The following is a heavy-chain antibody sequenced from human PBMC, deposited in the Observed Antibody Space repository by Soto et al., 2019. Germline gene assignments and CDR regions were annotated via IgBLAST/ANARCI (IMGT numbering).Heavy chain of an antibody. J-gene: IGHJ5*02. D-gene: IGHD6-13*01. Sequence: GGSLRLSCAASGFTFSSYGMHWVRQAPGKGLEWVAVIWYDGSNKYYADSVKGRFTISRDNSKNTLYLQMNSLRAEDTAVYYCARDVVPYSSSWPNWFDPWGQGTLVTVSS. CDR2: IWYDGSNK. CDR1: GFTFSSYG. CDR3: ARDVVPYSSSWPNWFDP. V-gene: IGHV3-33*01.